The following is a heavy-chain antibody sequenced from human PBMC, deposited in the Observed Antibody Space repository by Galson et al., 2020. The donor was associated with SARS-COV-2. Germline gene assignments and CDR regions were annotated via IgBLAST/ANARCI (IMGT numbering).Heavy chain of an antibody. Sequence: GGSLRLSCAVSGFRFSNYGMHWVRQAPGKGLEWVAAISYEGSKKYYGDSVKGRFTISRDNSKNTVYLQMNSLRAEDTAVYYCAKFRDIFHFWRGYFSMDVWGQGTTVIVSS. CDR1: GFRFSNYG. V-gene: IGHV3-30*18. CDR3: AKFRDIFHFWRGYFSMDV. CDR2: ISYEGSKK. J-gene: IGHJ6*02. D-gene: IGHD3-3*02.